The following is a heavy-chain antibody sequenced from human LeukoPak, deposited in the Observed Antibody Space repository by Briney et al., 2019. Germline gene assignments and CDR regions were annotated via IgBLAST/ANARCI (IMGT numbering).Heavy chain of an antibody. CDR1: GFTFSSYV. D-gene: IGHD2-21*02. CDR3: ARDSCGGDCYLDY. Sequence: GGSLRLSCAASGFTFSSYVMHWVRQAPGKGLEWVAVIWYDGSNKYYADSVKGRFTISRDNSKKTLYLQMNSLRAEDTAVYYCARDSCGGDCYLDYWGQGTLVTVSS. CDR2: IWYDGSNK. V-gene: IGHV3-33*01. J-gene: IGHJ4*02.